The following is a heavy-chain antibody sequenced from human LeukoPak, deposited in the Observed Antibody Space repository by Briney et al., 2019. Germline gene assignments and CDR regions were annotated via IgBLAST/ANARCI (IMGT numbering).Heavy chain of an antibody. CDR3: AKGHYYGSGSLDY. D-gene: IGHD3-10*01. V-gene: IGHV3-23*01. CDR2: IGGRDGST. J-gene: IGHJ4*02. Sequence: GGSLRLSCAASGFTFSSYGMSWVRQAPGKGLEWVSAIGGRDGSTYYADSVKGRFTISRDNTKNTLYVQMNSLRAEDTAVYYCAKGHYYGSGSLDYWGQGTLVTVSS. CDR1: GFTFSSYG.